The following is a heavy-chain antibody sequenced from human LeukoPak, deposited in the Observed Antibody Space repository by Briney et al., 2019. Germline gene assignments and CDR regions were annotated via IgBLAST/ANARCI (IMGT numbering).Heavy chain of an antibody. CDR3: VRDFDY. CDR2: IEQDGTKE. Sequence: GGSLRLSCAAPGLTITTHWMTWVGQAPEKGLEWVATIEQDGTKEYYVDSVKGRFTISRDNAKNSLYLQMNSLRADDTAVYYCVRDFDYWGQGTLVTVSS. V-gene: IGHV3-7*01. CDR1: GLTITTHW. J-gene: IGHJ4*02.